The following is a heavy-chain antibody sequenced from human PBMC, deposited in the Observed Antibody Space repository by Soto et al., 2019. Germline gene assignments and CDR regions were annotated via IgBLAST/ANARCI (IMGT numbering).Heavy chain of an antibody. CDR1: GFTFNPYV. Sequence: GGSLRLSCAASGFTFNPYVMAWVRQAPGKGLEWVSAIRSNTAITYYSDSMRGRFTISRVNSENTIFLQMNSLRVEDSAVYFCEKASGRGWPYYFDSWGQGTLVTVSS. CDR3: EKASGRGWPYYFDS. CDR2: IRSNTAIT. D-gene: IGHD2-15*01. V-gene: IGHV3-23*01. J-gene: IGHJ4*02.